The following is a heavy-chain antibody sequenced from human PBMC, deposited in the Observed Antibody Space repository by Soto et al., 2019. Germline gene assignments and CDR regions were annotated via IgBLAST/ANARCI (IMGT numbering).Heavy chain of an antibody. CDR2: IYYSGST. CDR1: GCSISRYY. D-gene: IGHD3-10*01. CDR3: ARHSDAAGGLLGV. J-gene: IGHJ6*04. V-gene: IGHV4-59*08. Sequence: PSETLSLXCTVSGCSISRYYWSWIRQPPGKGLEWIGYIYYSGSTNYNPSLKSRVTISVDTSKNQFSLKLSSVTAADTAVYYCARHSDAAGGLLGVWGKGTTVTVSS.